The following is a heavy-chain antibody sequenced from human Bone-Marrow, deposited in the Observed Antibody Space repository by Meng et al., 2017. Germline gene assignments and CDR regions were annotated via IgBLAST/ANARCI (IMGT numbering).Heavy chain of an antibody. CDR3: ARGDGYNWGAFDI. V-gene: IGHV3-23*01. CDR2: ISGSGGST. CDR1: GFTFSSYW. J-gene: IGHJ3*02. D-gene: IGHD5-24*01. Sequence: GGSLRLSCAASGFTFSSYWMSWVRQAPGKGLEWVSVISGSGGSTYYAASVKGRFTISRDNSKNTLHLQMNNLRAEDTAVYYCARGDGYNWGAFDIWGQGTMVTVSS.